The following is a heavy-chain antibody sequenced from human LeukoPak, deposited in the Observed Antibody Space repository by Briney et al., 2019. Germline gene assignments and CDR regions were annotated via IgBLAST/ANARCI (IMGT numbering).Heavy chain of an antibody. CDR2: ISYDGSNK. D-gene: IGHD6-19*01. CDR1: GFTFSSYA. CDR3: ARPGGYSSGWLSY. Sequence: PGGSLRLSCAASGFTFSSYAMHWVRQAPGKGLEWVAVISYDGSNKYYADSVKGRFTISRDNSKNTLYLQMNSLRAEDTAVYYCARPGGYSSGWLSYWGQGTLVTVSS. V-gene: IGHV3-30*04. J-gene: IGHJ4*02.